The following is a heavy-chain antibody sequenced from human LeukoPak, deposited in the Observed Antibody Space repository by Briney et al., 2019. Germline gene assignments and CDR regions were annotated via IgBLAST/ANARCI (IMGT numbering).Heavy chain of an antibody. CDR2: IIPIFGTA. CDR1: GGTFSSYA. V-gene: IGHV1-69*01. CDR3: ASTHDHYFDY. Sequence: ASVKVSCKASGGTFSSYAISWVRQAPGQGLEWMGGIIPIFGTANYAQKFQGRVTITADESTSTAYMELSSLRSEDTAVYYCASTHDHYFDYWGQGTLVTVSS. J-gene: IGHJ4*02.